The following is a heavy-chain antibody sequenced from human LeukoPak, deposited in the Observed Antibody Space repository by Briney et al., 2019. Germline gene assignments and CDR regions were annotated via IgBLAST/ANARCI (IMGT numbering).Heavy chain of an antibody. CDR2: INPSGGST. Sequence: ASVKVSCKASGYTFTSYYMHWVRQAPGQGLEWMGIINPSGGSTSYAQKFQGRVTMTRDTSTSTVYMELSSLRSEDTAVYYCAREFYSYGCGNYYYYGMDVWGQGTTVTVSS. V-gene: IGHV1-46*01. CDR1: GYTFTSYY. D-gene: IGHD5-18*01. J-gene: IGHJ6*02. CDR3: AREFYSYGCGNYYYYGMDV.